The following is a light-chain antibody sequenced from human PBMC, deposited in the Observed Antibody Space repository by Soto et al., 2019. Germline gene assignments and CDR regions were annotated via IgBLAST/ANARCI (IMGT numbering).Light chain of an antibody. Sequence: EIVLTHSPATLSASPWERAALSSRASQTVGFRLAWYQHKPGQAPRLLIYEASNRAAGVPGRFSGSGSGTDFTLTITRLEPEDFAFYYCHQRQRWPRTFGQGTKVDIK. CDR2: EAS. V-gene: IGKV3-11*01. CDR1: QTVGFR. CDR3: HQRQRWPRT. J-gene: IGKJ1*01.